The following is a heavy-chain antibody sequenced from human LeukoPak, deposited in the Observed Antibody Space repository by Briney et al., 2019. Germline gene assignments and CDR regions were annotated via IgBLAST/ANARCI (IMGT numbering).Heavy chain of an antibody. CDR3: ASAGMQQLGDAFDI. Sequence: ASVKVSRKASGYTFTGYYMHWVRQAPGQGLEWMGWINPNSGGTNYAQKFQGRVTMTRDTSISIAYMEVSRLRSDDTAVYYCASAGMQQLGDAFDIWGQGTMVTVSS. D-gene: IGHD6-13*01. V-gene: IGHV1-2*02. CDR2: INPNSGGT. CDR1: GYTFTGYY. J-gene: IGHJ3*02.